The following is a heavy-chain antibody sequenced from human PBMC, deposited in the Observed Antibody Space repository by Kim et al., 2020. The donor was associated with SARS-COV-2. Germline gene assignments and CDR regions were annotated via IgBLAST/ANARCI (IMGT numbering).Heavy chain of an antibody. J-gene: IGHJ4*02. V-gene: IGHV4-59*13. CDR1: GGSISTYY. D-gene: IGHD6-13*01. CDR2: VYYDGCT. Sequence: SETLSLTCTVSGGSISTYYWSWIRQPPGKGLEWIGYVYYDGCTNYNPSLKSRVTISVDRSKNQFSLRLNSMTAADTAVYFCARVRPSGSNWSFSFDYWGQGTLVTVSS. CDR3: ARVRPSGSNWSFSFDY.